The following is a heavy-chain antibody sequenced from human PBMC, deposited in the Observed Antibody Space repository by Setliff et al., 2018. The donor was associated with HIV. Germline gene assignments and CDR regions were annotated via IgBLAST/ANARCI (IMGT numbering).Heavy chain of an antibody. J-gene: IGHJ2*01. D-gene: IGHD5-12*01. Sequence: PGESLRLSCAASGFTVSSNYMSWVRQAPGKGLEWVSVIYSGGSTYYADSVKGRFTISRDNSKNTLYLQMNSLRAEDTAVYYCARVHSGYGGRFNWYFDLWGRGTLVTVSS. CDR1: GFTVSSNY. CDR3: ARVHSGYGGRFNWYFDL. V-gene: IGHV3-53*01. CDR2: IYSGGST.